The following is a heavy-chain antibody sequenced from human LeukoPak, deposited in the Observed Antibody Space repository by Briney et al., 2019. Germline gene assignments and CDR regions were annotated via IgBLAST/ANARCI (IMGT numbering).Heavy chain of an antibody. J-gene: IGHJ1*01. CDR3: ARRDCSGGSCYFQP. D-gene: IGHD2-15*01. Sequence: SETLSLTCTVSGGSVSSSSHYWNWIRQPPGKGLEWIGSIYYSGSTNYNPSLQSRATISVDTSKNQFSLRLSSVTAADTAMYYCARRDCSGGSCYFQPWGQGTLVTVSS. CDR2: IYYSGST. V-gene: IGHV4-39*01. CDR1: GGSVSSSSHY.